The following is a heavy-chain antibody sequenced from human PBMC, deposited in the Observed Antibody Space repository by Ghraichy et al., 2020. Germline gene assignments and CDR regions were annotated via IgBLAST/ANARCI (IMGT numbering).Heavy chain of an antibody. D-gene: IGHD3-10*01. CDR3: ARDRITLVRGVKKDPGYWYFDL. CDR1: GGTFSRDT. J-gene: IGHJ2*01. V-gene: IGHV1-69*04. CDR2: IIPILGIP. Sequence: SVKVSCKASGGTFSRDTISWVRQAPGQGLEWMGRIIPILGIPTYAQKFQGRVTITADKSTNTAYMDLSSLRSEDTAVYFCARDRITLVRGVKKDPGYWYFDLWGHGTLVTVSS.